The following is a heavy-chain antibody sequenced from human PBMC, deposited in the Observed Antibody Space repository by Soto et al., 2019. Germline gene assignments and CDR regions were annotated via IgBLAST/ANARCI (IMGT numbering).Heavy chain of an antibody. D-gene: IGHD6-13*01. CDR3: ARDDPYSRSFLAY. V-gene: IGHV3-21*01. J-gene: IGHJ4*02. CDR2: ISSSSSYI. CDR1: GFTFSSYS. Sequence: GGSLRLSCAASGFTFSSYSMNWVRQAPGKGLEWVSSISSSSSYIYYADSVKGRFTISRDNAKNSLYLQMNSLRAEDTAVYYCARDDPYSRSFLAYSGQGTLVTVSS.